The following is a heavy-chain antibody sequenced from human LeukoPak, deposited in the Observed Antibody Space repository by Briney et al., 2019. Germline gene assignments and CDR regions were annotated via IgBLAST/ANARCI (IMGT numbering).Heavy chain of an antibody. CDR2: IYPGDSDT. V-gene: IGHV5-51*01. CDR3: ARLRLYCSGGSCYSRGFDY. J-gene: IGHJ4*02. D-gene: IGHD2-15*01. CDR1: GYSFTSYW. Sequence: PWESLKISCKGSGYSFTSYWIGWVRQMPGKGLEWMGIIYPGDSDTRYSPSFQGQVTISADKSISTAYLQWSSLKASDTAMYYCARLRLYCSGGSCYSRGFDYWGQGTLVTVSS.